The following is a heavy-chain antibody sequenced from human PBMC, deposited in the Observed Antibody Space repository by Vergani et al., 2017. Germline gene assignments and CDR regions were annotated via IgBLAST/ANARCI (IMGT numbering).Heavy chain of an antibody. J-gene: IGHJ4*01. CDR3: TTGFPGSSWSTY. Sequence: EVQLVESGGGLEQPGRSLTLSCRASGFTFTDYGISWVRQAPGKGLEWVGFVRNKEDGGTPEHAASVKGRFTISRDDAKAIAYLQMNSLKTEDTAVYYCTTGFPGSSWSTYWGQGTLVTVSS. V-gene: IGHV3-49*04. CDR1: GFTFTDYG. D-gene: IGHD6-13*01. CDR2: VRNKEDGGTP.